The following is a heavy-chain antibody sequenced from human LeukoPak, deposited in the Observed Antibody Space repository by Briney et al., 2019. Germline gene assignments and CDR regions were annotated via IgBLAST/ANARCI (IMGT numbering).Heavy chain of an antibody. V-gene: IGHV3-23*01. J-gene: IGHJ3*02. D-gene: IGHD2-15*01. CDR3: AKCSGGGPSGEAPAAFDI. CDR1: GFTFSSYA. CDR2: ISGSGGST. Sequence: RGSLRLSCAASGFTFSSYAMSWVRQAPGKGLEWVSAISGSGGSTYYADSVKGRFTISRDNSKNTLYLQMNSLRAEDTAVYYCAKCSGGGPSGEAPAAFDIWGQGTMVTVSS.